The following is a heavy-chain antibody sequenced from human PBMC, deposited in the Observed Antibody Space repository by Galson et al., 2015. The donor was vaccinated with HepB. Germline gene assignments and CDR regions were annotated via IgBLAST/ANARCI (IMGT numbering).Heavy chain of an antibody. J-gene: IGHJ4*02. V-gene: IGHV3-23*01. Sequence: SLRLSCAASGFALSNYGMNWVRQAPGKGLEWVSGFGTSGDKTSYADSVKGRFTISRDNSRNTLYLQMNSLGAEDTAVYYCAKRLFVPTDCWGQGTLVTVSS. CDR3: AKRLFVPTDC. CDR1: GFALSNYG. CDR2: FGTSGDKT.